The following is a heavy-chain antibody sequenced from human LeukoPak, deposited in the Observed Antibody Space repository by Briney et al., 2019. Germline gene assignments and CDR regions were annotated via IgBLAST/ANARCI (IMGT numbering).Heavy chain of an antibody. CDR3: ARDGGYGPRYYYYMDV. V-gene: IGHV3-48*03. Sequence: GGSLRLSCAASGFTFSSYEMNWVLQAPGKGLEWVSYISSSGSTIYYADSVKGRFTISRDNAKNSLYLQMNSLRAEDTAVYYCARDGGYGPRYYYYMDVWGKGTTVTVSS. CDR1: GFTFSSYE. D-gene: IGHD3-16*01. CDR2: ISSSGSTI. J-gene: IGHJ6*03.